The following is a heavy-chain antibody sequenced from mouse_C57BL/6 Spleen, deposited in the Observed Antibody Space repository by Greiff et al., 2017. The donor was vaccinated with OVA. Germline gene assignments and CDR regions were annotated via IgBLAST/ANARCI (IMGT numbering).Heavy chain of an antibody. CDR3: TRDGGMNGYFDY. CDR1: GFTFSSYA. CDR2: ISSGGDYI. Sequence: EVKLMESGEGLVKPGGSLKLSCAASGFTFSSYAMSWVRQTPEKRLAWVAYISSGGDYIYYADTVKGRFTISRDNARNTLYLQMSSLKSEDTAMYYCTRDGGMNGYFDYWGQGTTLTVSS. V-gene: IGHV5-9-1*02. J-gene: IGHJ2*01. D-gene: IGHD1-1*02.